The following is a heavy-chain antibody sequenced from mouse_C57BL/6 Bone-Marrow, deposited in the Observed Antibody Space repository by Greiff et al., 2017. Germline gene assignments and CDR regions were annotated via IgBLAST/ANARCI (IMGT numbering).Heavy chain of an antibody. CDR3: AREGGNPWFAY. CDR1: GYTLTSYW. V-gene: IGHV1-50*01. J-gene: IGHJ3*01. Sequence: VQLQQPGAELVKPGASVKLSCKASGYTLTSYWMQWVKQRPGQGLEWIGEIDPSDSYTNYNQKIKGKATLTVDTSSSTAYMQLSSLTSEDSAVYYCAREGGNPWFAYWGQGTLVTVSA. CDR2: IDPSDSYT. D-gene: IGHD2-1*01.